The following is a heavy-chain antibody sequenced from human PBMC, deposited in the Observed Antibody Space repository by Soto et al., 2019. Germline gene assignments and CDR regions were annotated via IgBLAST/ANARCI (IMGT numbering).Heavy chain of an antibody. D-gene: IGHD3-10*01. V-gene: IGHV3-53*04. CDR2: LHSGGDT. J-gene: IGHJ6*02. CDR1: GIPVSSNY. Sequence: EVQLVESGGGLVQPGGSLRLSCAASGIPVSSNYMTWVRQAPGKGLEWVSVLHSGGDTYYANFVKGRFTISRDDSTNTLFLQMNSLTPEDTAVYYCARDGPYYYASRMDVWGQGTTVTVSS. CDR3: ARDGPYYYASRMDV.